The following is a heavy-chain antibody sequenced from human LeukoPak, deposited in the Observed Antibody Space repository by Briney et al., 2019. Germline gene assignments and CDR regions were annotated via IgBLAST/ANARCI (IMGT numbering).Heavy chain of an antibody. Sequence: GASVKVPCKASAYTFTGYYMHWLRQAPGQGLDWMGWINPNSGGTNYAQNFQGRVTMTRDTSISTAYMELSRLRSDDTAVYYCARSMQQLRHFQHWGQGTLVTVS. J-gene: IGHJ1*01. CDR2: INPNSGGT. V-gene: IGHV1-2*02. CDR1: AYTFTGYY. CDR3: ARSMQQLRHFQH. D-gene: IGHD6-13*01.